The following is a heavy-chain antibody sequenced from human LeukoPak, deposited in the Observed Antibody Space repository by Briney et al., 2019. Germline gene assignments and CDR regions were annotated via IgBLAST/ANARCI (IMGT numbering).Heavy chain of an antibody. Sequence: PSETLSLTCEVAGGSFSGYFWTWIRQPPGKGLEWIGEIYHSGSTNYNPSLKSRVTISQDTSKNQFSLKLSSVTAADTAVYFCARGISLNRGIIVMWDWGQGTLVTVSS. CDR2: IYHSGST. CDR1: GGSFSGYF. D-gene: IGHD3-10*01. V-gene: IGHV4-34*01. CDR3: ARGISLNRGIIVMWD. J-gene: IGHJ4*02.